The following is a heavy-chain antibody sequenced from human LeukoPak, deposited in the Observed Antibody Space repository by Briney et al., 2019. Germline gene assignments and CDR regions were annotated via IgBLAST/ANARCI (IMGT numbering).Heavy chain of an antibody. CDR2: IWYDGSNK. V-gene: IGHV3-33*01. CDR3: ARDQAYFDY. J-gene: IGHJ4*01. Sequence: PAGSLRLSCAVSAFTFSSYGMHWVRQAPGKGLEWVAVIWYDGSNKYYADSVKGRFTISRDNSKNTLYLQMNSLRTEDTAVYYCARDQAYFDYWGQGTLLTVSS. CDR1: AFTFSSYG.